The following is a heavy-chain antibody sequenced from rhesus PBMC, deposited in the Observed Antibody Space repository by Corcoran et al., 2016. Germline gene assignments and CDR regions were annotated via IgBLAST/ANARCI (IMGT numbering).Heavy chain of an antibody. D-gene: IGHD4-23*01. CDR1: GYSISSGYY. CDR3: ARDHEYSKMGRFDV. J-gene: IGHJ5-1*01. Sequence: QVQLQESGPGLVKPSETLSLTCAVSGYSISSGYYWSWIRQPPGKGLEGIGYSSYRGSTSYTPALKSRVTISRDTSKNQFSLRLSSVTAADTAVYYCARDHEYSKMGRFDVWGPGVLVTVSS. CDR2: SSYRGST. V-gene: IGHV4-122*02.